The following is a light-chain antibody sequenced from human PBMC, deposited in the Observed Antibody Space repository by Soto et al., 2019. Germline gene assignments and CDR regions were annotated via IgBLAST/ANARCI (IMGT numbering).Light chain of an antibody. Sequence: ALTQPASVSGSPGQSITISCTGTSSDVGSYNLVSWYQQHPGKAPKLMIYEGSKRPSGVSNRFSGSKSGNTASLTISGLQAEDEADYYCCSYAGSSTVFGGGTKLTVL. CDR3: CSYAGSSTV. V-gene: IGLV2-23*01. CDR1: SSDVGSYNL. J-gene: IGLJ2*01. CDR2: EGS.